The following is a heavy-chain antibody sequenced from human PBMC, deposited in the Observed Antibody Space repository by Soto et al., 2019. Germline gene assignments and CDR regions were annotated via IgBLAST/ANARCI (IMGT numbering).Heavy chain of an antibody. Sequence: GGSLRLSCAASGFTFSNHAMSWVRQAPGKGLEWVSLISGSGGNTNYADSVRGRFTISRDNSKKTVYLQMNSLRADDTAVYYCAKGGRYTYGYGDYSYGMDVWGQGTTVTVSS. CDR1: GFTFSNHA. CDR3: AKGGRYTYGYGDYSYGMDV. D-gene: IGHD5-18*01. V-gene: IGHV3-23*01. J-gene: IGHJ6*02. CDR2: ISGSGGNT.